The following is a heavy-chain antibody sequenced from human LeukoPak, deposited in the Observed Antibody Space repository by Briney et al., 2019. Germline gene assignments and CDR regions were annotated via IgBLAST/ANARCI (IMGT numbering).Heavy chain of an antibody. Sequence: GGSLRLSCAASGFTFSSYSMNWVRQAPGKGLEWVSFISSSSSYIYYADSVKGRFTISRDNAKNSLYLQMNSLRAEDTAVYYCARVQQQLVTRNAFDIWGQGTMVTVSS. CDR1: GFTFSSYS. V-gene: IGHV3-21*01. CDR2: ISSSSSYI. CDR3: ARVQQQLVTRNAFDI. D-gene: IGHD6-13*01. J-gene: IGHJ3*02.